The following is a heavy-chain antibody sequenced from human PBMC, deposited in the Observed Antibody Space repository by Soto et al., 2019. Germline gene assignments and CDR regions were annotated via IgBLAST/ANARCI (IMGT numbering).Heavy chain of an antibody. D-gene: IGHD6-13*01. Sequence: QVQLVESGGGVVQPGRSLRLSCAASGFTFSSYAMHWVRQAPGKGLEWVAVISYDGSNKYYADSVKGRFTISRDNSKNTLYLQMNSLRGEDTAVYYCARAEGSSFYYFDYGGQGTLVTVSS. CDR3: ARAEGSSFYYFDY. CDR2: ISYDGSNK. CDR1: GFTFSSYA. J-gene: IGHJ4*02. V-gene: IGHV3-30-3*01.